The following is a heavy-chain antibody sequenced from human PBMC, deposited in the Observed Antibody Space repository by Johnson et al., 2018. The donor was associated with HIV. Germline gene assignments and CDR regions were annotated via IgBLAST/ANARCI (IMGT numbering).Heavy chain of an antibody. V-gene: IGHV3-30-3*01. CDR1: GFTFSSYA. CDR2: ISYDGSNK. D-gene: IGHD1-7*01. Sequence: QMLLVESGGGVVQPWRSLRLSCAASGFTFSSYAMHWVRQAPGKGLEWVAVISYDGSNKYYADSVKGRLTISRDNAKNSLYLQVNSLRAEDMTVYYCVREVSNWNYVVQKHDAAFDIWGQGTMVTVSS. J-gene: IGHJ3*02. CDR3: VREVSNWNYVVQKHDAAFDI.